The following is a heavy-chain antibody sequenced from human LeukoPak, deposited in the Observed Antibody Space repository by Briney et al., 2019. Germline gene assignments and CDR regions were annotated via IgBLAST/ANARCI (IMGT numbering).Heavy chain of an antibody. CDR1: GGSISGYY. Sequence: ETLSLTWADYGGSISGYYWSCIRQPPGKGLEWIGVINHSGSTNYNPSLKSRVTISVDTSKNQFSLKLSSVTAADTAVYYCARGVRLSYYYYYYMDVWGKGTTVTVSS. CDR3: ARGVRLSYYYYYYMDV. CDR2: INHSGST. V-gene: IGHV4-34*01. D-gene: IGHD6-19*01. J-gene: IGHJ6*03.